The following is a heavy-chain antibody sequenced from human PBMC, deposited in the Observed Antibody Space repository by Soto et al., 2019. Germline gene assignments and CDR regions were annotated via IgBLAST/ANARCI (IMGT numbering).Heavy chain of an antibody. Sequence: QVQLVESGGGVVQPGRSLRLSCAASGFTFSSYAMHWVRQAPGKGLEWVAVISYDGSNKYYADSVKGRFTISRDNSKNTLYLQMNRLRAEDTAVYYCARDAAGILSGDGMDVWGHGTTVTVSS. CDR3: ARDAAGILSGDGMDV. J-gene: IGHJ6*02. V-gene: IGHV3-30-3*01. CDR2: ISYDGSNK. CDR1: GFTFSSYA. D-gene: IGHD2-15*01.